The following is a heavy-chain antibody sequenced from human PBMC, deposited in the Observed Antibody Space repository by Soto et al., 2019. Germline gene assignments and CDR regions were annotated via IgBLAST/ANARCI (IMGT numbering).Heavy chain of an antibody. J-gene: IGHJ4*02. CDR1: GYTFTRHY. CDR3: AKDASQTFGSSFQYDD. Sequence: QVLLVQSGAEVKTPGASVKVSCKASGYTFTRHYMHWVRQAPGQGLEWMGWINPTSGGTNYAQEFRDRVTMTRDTSARTAYMELTTLRSDDTAVSYCAKDASQTFGSSFQYDDWGQGTLVTFSS. D-gene: IGHD3-16*01. V-gene: IGHV1-2*02. CDR2: INPTSGGT.